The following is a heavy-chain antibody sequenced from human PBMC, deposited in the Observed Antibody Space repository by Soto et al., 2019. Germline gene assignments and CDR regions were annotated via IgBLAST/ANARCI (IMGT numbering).Heavy chain of an antibody. Sequence: QVQLQQWGAGLLKPSETLSLTCDVYDGSFSGYYWSWVRQPPGKGLDWIGEINHGGSTNYNPSLKSRVTMSVDTSKNQFSLKLSSVTAADTAVYYCARGACLELWGQGTLVTVSS. D-gene: IGHD1-7*01. CDR1: DGSFSGYY. CDR3: ARGACLEL. J-gene: IGHJ4*02. CDR2: INHGGST. V-gene: IGHV4-34*01.